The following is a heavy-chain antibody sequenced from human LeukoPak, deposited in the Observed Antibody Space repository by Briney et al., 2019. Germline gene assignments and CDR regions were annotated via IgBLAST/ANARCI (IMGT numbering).Heavy chain of an antibody. CDR1: GYTFTKYG. CDR3: AKESGSDGFYD. Sequence: ASVKVSCKASGYTFTKYGVSWVRQAPGQGLEWMGWISAYNGDIKYAQRGRGRVTMTTDTSTSTVYMELRSLRSDDTAVYYCAKESGSDGFYDWGQEAMVTVFS. CDR2: ISAYNGDI. J-gene: IGHJ3*01. V-gene: IGHV1-18*01.